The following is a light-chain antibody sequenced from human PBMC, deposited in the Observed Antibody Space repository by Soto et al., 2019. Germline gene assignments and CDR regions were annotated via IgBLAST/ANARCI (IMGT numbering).Light chain of an antibody. CDR3: QQTYSAPYT. Sequence: DIQMTQSPSSLSASVGDRVTITCRASQSIDRYLNWYQQRPGKAPKLLIYAASSLQSGVPSGFSGSGSGTEFTLTINSLQPEDFTTYYCQQTYSAPYTFGQGTKLEIK. J-gene: IGKJ2*01. CDR1: QSIDRY. V-gene: IGKV1-39*01. CDR2: AAS.